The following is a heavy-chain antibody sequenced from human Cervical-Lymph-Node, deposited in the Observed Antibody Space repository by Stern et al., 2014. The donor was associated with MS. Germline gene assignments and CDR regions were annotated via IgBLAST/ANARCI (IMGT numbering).Heavy chain of an antibody. CDR3: ARSNYGMDV. Sequence: VQLVESGGGVVQPGGSLRLSRVASGFTFSSQWMPWVRQAPGQGLVWVSRINSDGSSTSYADSVKGRFTISRDNAKKTLYLQMDSLRAEDTAVYYCARSNYGMDVWGQGTTVAVSS. CDR1: GFTFSSQW. J-gene: IGHJ6*02. V-gene: IGHV3-74*02. D-gene: IGHD2-8*01. CDR2: INSDGSST.